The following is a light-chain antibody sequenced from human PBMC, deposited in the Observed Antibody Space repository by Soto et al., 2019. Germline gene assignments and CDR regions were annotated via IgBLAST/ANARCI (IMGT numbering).Light chain of an antibody. Sequence: TQWAATLSVSLGESVTLTCRASQGLXSNLGWYEAKPGQAPRILIXGESTRATGIPARFSGSGSGRESTLTLSISNSQHFDWYYYQQYNNRSQWTFGQGTKVDIK. CDR1: QGLXSN. V-gene: IGKV3-15*01. CDR2: GES. J-gene: IGKJ1*01. CDR3: QQYNNRSQWT.